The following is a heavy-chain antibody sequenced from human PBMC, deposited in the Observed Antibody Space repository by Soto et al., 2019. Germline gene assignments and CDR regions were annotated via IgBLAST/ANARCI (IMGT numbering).Heavy chain of an antibody. J-gene: IGHJ4*02. Sequence: SETLSLTCAVYGGSFSGYYWSWIRQPPGKGLEWIGEINHSGSTHYNPSLKSRVTISVDTSKNQFSLKLSSETAADTAVYYCAREPTMQWLVPFDYWGQGTLVTVSS. CDR2: INHSGST. V-gene: IGHV4-34*01. CDR3: AREPTMQWLVPFDY. D-gene: IGHD6-19*01. CDR1: GGSFSGYY.